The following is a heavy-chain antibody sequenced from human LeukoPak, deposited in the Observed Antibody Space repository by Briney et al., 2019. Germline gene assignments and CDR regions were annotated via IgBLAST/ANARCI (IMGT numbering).Heavy chain of an antibody. D-gene: IGHD5-18*01. CDR1: GFTFSSYN. J-gene: IGHJ4*02. Sequence: GGSLRLSCAASGFTFSSYNMNWVRQAPGKGLEWVSYISSGSSTIYYADSVKGRFTISRDNAKNSLYLQMNSLRDEDTAVYFCARVAEIQLWLHSALDYWGQGTLVTVSS. V-gene: IGHV3-48*02. CDR3: ARVAEIQLWLHSALDY. CDR2: ISSGSSTI.